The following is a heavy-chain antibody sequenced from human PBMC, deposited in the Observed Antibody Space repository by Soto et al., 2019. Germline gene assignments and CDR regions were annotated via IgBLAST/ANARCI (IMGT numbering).Heavy chain of an antibody. Sequence: QVHLQESGPGLVTPSGTLSLTCTVSGGSISSRKWWSWIRQSPTKGLEWIGEIYQSGSTNYNPSLESRVTTSVDKSKNQFSLELTSLTAADTAVYYCAKDRLWGSSDRGAPDDFEVWGQGTMVTVS. CDR2: IYQSGST. CDR3: AKDRLWGSSDRGAPDDFEV. CDR1: GGSISSRKW. V-gene: IGHV4-4*02. D-gene: IGHD6-6*01. J-gene: IGHJ3*01.